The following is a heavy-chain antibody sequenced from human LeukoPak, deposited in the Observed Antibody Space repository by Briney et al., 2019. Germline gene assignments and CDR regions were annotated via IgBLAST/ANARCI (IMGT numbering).Heavy chain of an antibody. CDR1: GGSISGRY. CDR2: WRYDGSP. Sequence: SETLSLTCAVSGGSISGRYWSWIRQPPGKGLEWIANWRYDGSPNYTPSLVSRATISLDTSKNQFSLRLTSVTAADTAVYYCVVTQKWLAFDYWGQGILVTVSS. CDR3: VVTQKWLAFDY. V-gene: IGHV4-59*08. D-gene: IGHD6-19*01. J-gene: IGHJ4*02.